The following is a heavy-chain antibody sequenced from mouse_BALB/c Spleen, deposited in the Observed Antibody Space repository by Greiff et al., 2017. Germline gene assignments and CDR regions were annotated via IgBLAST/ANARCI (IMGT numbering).Heavy chain of an antibody. J-gene: IGHJ4*01. CDR1: GFSLTSYG. V-gene: IGHV2-9*02. CDR3: ARDSAYYGNDLYAMDY. D-gene: IGHD2-9*01. Sequence: VQLEESGPGLVAPSQSLSITCTVSGFSLTSYGVHWVRQPPGKGLEWLGVIWAGGSTIYNSALMSRLSISKDNSKGQVFLKMNSLQTDNKAMYYCARDSAYYGNDLYAMDYWGQGTSVTVSS. CDR2: IWAGGST.